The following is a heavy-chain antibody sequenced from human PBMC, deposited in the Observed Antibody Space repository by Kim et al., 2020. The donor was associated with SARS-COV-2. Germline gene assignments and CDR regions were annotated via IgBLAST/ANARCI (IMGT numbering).Heavy chain of an antibody. CDR3: ARDLRAVAGTWVGYFDP. V-gene: IGHV4-59*01. Sequence: SETLSLTCSVSGGTMSSYYWTWIRQPPGKGLEWIGNMYDGGTTNYNPSLKSRVTISIDTSKNQFSLKLTSVTAADTAICYCARDLRAVAGTWVGYFDPWG. CDR1: GGTMSSYY. CDR2: MYDGGTT. D-gene: IGHD6-19*01. J-gene: IGHJ5*02.